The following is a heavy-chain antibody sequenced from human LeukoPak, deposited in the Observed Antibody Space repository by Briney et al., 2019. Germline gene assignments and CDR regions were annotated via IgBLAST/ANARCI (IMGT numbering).Heavy chain of an antibody. CDR1: GYTFTGYY. Sequence: ASVKVSCKASGYTFTGYYMHWVRQAPGQGLEWMGWINPNSGGTNYAQKFQGRVTMTRDTSISTAYMELSRLRSDDTAVYYCARGSFGFWSGFHYMDVWGKGTTVTVSS. CDR3: ARGSFGFWSGFHYMDV. V-gene: IGHV1-2*02. J-gene: IGHJ6*03. D-gene: IGHD3-3*01. CDR2: INPNSGGT.